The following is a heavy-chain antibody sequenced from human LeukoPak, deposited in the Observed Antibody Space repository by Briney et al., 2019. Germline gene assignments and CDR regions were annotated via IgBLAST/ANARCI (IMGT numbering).Heavy chain of an antibody. V-gene: IGHV3-53*01. Sequence: PGGSLRLSCAASGFIVSTNYMIRVRQAPGKGLEWVSVIYSVGGTYYADSVRGRFTISRDNSKNMLYLQMNSVRAEDTAVYYCARDTPAGDFEYWGQGTLVTVSS. CDR2: IYSVGGT. J-gene: IGHJ4*02. CDR1: GFIVSTNY. D-gene: IGHD6-19*01. CDR3: ARDTPAGDFEY.